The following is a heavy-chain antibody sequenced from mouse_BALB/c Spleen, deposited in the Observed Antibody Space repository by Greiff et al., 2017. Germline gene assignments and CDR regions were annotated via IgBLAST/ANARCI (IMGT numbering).Heavy chain of an antibody. CDR2: ISSGGSYT. J-gene: IGHJ3*01. CDR3: AREVAGFAY. D-gene: IGHD1-3*01. V-gene: IGHV5-9-3*01. CDR1: GFTFSSYA. Sequence: EVQLVESGGGLVKPGGSLKLSCAASGFTFSSYAMSWVRQTPEKRLEWVATISSGGSYTYYPDSVKGRFTISRDNAKNTLYLQMSSLRSEDTAMYYCAREVAGFAYWGQGTLVTVSA.